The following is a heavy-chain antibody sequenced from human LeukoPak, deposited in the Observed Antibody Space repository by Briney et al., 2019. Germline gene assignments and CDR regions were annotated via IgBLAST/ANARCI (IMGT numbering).Heavy chain of an antibody. CDR1: GFTFSSAV. CDR2: ISNDGNNK. J-gene: IGHJ4*02. CDR3: AKEAIAAGGNLEY. Sequence: GGSLRLSCAASGFTFSSAVMHWVRQAPGKGLEWVAVISNDGNNKYYADSVRGRFTISRDNSKNTLYVQMNSLGAEDTAVYYCAKEAIAAGGNLEYWGQGTLVTVSS. D-gene: IGHD6-13*01. V-gene: IGHV3-30*18.